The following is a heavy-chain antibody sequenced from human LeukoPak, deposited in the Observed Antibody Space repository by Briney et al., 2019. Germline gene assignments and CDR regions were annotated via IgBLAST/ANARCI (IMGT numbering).Heavy chain of an antibody. J-gene: IGHJ4*02. Sequence: GGSLRLSCTASGFTFSGKSMNWVRQAPGTGLEWVSVIYSSGDTYYADSVKGRFTISRDNAKNSLYLQMNSLRAEDTAVYYCAREYGPRYFDYWGQGTLVTVSS. V-gene: IGHV3-66*01. CDR1: GFTFSGKS. CDR3: AREYGPRYFDY. CDR2: IYSSGDT. D-gene: IGHD4-17*01.